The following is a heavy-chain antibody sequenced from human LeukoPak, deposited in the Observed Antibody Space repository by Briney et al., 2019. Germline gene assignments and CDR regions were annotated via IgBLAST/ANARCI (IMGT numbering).Heavy chain of an antibody. CDR3: AKGTEWTLDY. V-gene: IGHV3-30*18. D-gene: IGHD3-3*01. Sequence: GGSPRLSCAASGFSFSSYGMHWVRQAPGKGLEWVALISYDGSNKYYADSVKGRFTISRDNSKNTLYLQMNSLRPEDTAAYYCAKGTEWTLDYWGQGTLVTVSS. J-gene: IGHJ4*02. CDR2: ISYDGSNK. CDR1: GFSFSSYG.